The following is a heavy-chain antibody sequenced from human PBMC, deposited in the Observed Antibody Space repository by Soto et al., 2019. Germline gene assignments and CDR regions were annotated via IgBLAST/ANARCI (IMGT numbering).Heavy chain of an antibody. D-gene: IGHD5-18*01. CDR3: ARRAYNYADGLQDYFDP. CDR2: IYHSGTT. CDR1: SFSISSGYY. J-gene: IGHJ5*02. V-gene: IGHV4-38-2*01. Sequence: PSETLSLTCAVSSFSISSGYYWGWVRQPPGKGLEWIGSIYHSGTTNYSPSLKSRVTISIDTSKNQFSLTLRSVTAADAAVYYCARRAYNYADGLQDYFDPWGQGTLVTVSS.